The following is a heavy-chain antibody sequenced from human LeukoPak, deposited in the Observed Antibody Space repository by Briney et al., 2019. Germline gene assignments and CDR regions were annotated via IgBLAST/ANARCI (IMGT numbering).Heavy chain of an antibody. D-gene: IGHD4-23*01. Sequence: SETLSLTCAVYGGSFSGYYWSWIRQPPGKGLEWIGEINHSGSTNYNPSLKSRVTISVDTSKNQFSLKLSSVTAAGTAVYYCATYGGNYYYYGMDVWGQGTTVTVSS. V-gene: IGHV4-34*01. J-gene: IGHJ6*02. CDR2: INHSGST. CDR3: ATYGGNYYYYGMDV. CDR1: GGSFSGYY.